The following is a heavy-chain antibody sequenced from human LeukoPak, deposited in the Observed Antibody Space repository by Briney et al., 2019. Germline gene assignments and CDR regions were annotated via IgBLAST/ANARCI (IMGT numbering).Heavy chain of an antibody. CDR3: ARDPYSGNYGNDYYYYMDV. Sequence: GGTLRLSCAASGFTFSSYGMSWVRQAPGKVLEWVSSITRSGTYIFYADSVKGRFTISRDNAKNSLYLQMDSLGPEDTAVYYCARDPYSGNYGNDYYYYMDVWGKGTTVTISS. CDR1: GFTFSSYG. D-gene: IGHD1-26*01. V-gene: IGHV3-21*01. CDR2: ITRSGTYI. J-gene: IGHJ6*03.